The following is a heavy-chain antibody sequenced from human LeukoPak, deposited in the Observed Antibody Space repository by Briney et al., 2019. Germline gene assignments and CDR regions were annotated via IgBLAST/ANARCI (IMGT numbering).Heavy chain of an antibody. CDR2: ISGSGGST. J-gene: IGHJ4*02. CDR1: GFTFSSYA. Sequence: GGSLRLSCAASGFTFSSYAMSWVRQAPGKGLEWVSAISGSGGSTYYADSVKGRFTISRDNSKNTLYLQMNSLRAEDTAVYYCATYYYDSSGYYWSSVWGQGTLVTVSS. V-gene: IGHV3-23*01. CDR3: ATYYYDSSGYYWSSV. D-gene: IGHD3-22*01.